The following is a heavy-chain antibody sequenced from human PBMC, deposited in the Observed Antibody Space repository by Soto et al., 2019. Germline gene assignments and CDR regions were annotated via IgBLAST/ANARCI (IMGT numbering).Heavy chain of an antibody. V-gene: IGHV1-8*01. CDR2: MNPNSANT. J-gene: IGHJ5*02. CDR3: ARMATYGTLKRVDP. CDR1: GYAFGDYD. D-gene: IGHD1-1*01. Sequence: QVQLVQSGAEVQRPGASVKVSCRASGYAFGDYDISWVRQAPGQGLEWMGWMNPNSANTGYAQKCQGRVSMTRDMSISTAYMELSRLRPEDTAIYYCARMATYGTLKRVDPWGQGARVTVSS.